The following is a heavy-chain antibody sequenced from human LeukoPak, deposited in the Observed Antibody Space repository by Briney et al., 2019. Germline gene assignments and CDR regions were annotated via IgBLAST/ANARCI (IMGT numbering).Heavy chain of an antibody. J-gene: IGHJ4*02. D-gene: IGHD1-1*01. V-gene: IGHV3-30*03. CDR2: ISNDGSNK. Sequence: GGSLRLSCAASGFTFSSYGMHWVRQAPGKGLEWVAVISNDGSNKYYADSVKGRFTISRDNAKNSLYLQMNSLRVEDTAVYYCARDPRTVRIWGQGTLVTVSS. CDR3: ARDPRTVRI. CDR1: GFTFSSYG.